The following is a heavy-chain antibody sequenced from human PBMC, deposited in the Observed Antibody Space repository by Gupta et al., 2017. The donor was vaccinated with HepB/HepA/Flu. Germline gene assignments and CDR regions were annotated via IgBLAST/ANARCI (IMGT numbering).Heavy chain of an antibody. CDR2: INHGGIT. D-gene: IGHD1-26*01. CDR1: GGSFSAYS. Sequence: QVQLQQWGAGLLKPSETLSLTCAVYGGSFSAYSCSWIRQPPGNGLEWIGEINHGGITKYNPSLKSRGTISVDLSKNQFSLNLSSVTAADTAVYYCAYSGSNYPDYWGQGTLVTVSS. CDR3: AYSGSNYPDY. J-gene: IGHJ4*02. V-gene: IGHV4-34*01.